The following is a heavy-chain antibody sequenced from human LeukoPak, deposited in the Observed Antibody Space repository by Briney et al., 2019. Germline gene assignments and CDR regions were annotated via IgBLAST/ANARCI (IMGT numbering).Heavy chain of an antibody. CDR3: ARVGSRSFYL. CDR1: GGSISSSYSY. J-gene: IGHJ5*02. Sequence: SETLSLTCTVSGGSISSSYSYWGWIRQPPGKGLEWIGNIYYSGSTYYSPSLTSRVTVSVDTSENQFSLKLSSVTAADTAVFYCARVGSRSFYLWGQGTLVTVSS. D-gene: IGHD1-26*01. CDR2: IYYSGST. V-gene: IGHV4-39*07.